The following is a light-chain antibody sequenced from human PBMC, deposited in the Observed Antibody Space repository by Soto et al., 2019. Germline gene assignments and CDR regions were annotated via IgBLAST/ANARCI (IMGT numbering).Light chain of an antibody. Sequence: EIVLTQSPGTLSLSPGERATLSCRASQSVSSSYLAWYQQKPGQAPRLLIYGASSRATGIPDRFSGSGSGTDFTLTISRLEPEGFAVYYWQQYGSSSWTFGQGTKGEI. J-gene: IGKJ1*01. CDR1: QSVSSSY. V-gene: IGKV3-20*01. CDR2: GAS. CDR3: QQYGSSSWT.